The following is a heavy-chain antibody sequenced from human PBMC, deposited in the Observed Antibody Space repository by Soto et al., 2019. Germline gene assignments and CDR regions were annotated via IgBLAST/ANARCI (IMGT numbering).Heavy chain of an antibody. CDR3: ARDCSGGSCSTAY. CDR1: GYTFSSYG. J-gene: IGHJ4*01. V-gene: IGHV1-18*01. D-gene: IGHD2-15*01. CDR2: ISVYNGNK. Sequence: QVQLVQSGAEVKKPGASVKVSCKASGYTFSSYGISWVRQGPGQGLEWMGWISVYNGNKMYAQKFQGRVTMTTDTSTSTDYMELRSLRSDDTAVYYCARDCSGGSCSTAYWGHGTLVTVSS.